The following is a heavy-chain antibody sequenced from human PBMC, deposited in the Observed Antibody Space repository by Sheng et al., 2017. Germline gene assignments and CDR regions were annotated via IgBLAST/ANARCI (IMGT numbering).Heavy chain of an antibody. CDR2: IKQDGSEK. V-gene: IGHV3-7*01. Sequence: EVQLVESGGGLVQPGGSLRLSCAASGFTFSSYWMSWVRQAPGKGLEWVANIKQDGSEKYYVDSVKGRFTISRDNAKNSLYLQMNSLRAEDTAVYYCARDTPXGVLDYGMDVWGQGTTVTVSS. CDR1: GFTFSSYW. CDR3: ARDTPXGVLDYGMDV. J-gene: IGHJ6*02.